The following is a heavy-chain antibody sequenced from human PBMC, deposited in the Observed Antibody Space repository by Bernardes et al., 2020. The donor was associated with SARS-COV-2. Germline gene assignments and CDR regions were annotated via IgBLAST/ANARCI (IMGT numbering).Heavy chain of an antibody. D-gene: IGHD6-19*01. CDR2: IYPGDSDT. J-gene: IGHJ4*02. CDR3: ARLSDRSGWSGVDPFDH. CDR1: GYSFTNYW. V-gene: IGHV5-51*01. Sequence: GVSLKISCKASGYSFTNYWIGWVRQMPGKGLEWMGIIYPGDSDTRYSPSFHRQVTIPADKSINTAYLRWSSLEASDTAMYFCARLSDRSGWSGVDPFDHWGQGTLVTVSS.